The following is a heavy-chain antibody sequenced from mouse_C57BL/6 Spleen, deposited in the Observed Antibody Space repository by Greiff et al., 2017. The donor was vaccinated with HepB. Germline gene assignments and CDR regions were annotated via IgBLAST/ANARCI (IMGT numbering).Heavy chain of an antibody. Sequence: VQLQQSGAELVKPGASVKLSCKASGYTFTEYTIHWVKQRSGQGLEWIGWFYPGSGSIKYNEKFKDKATLTADKSSNTVYMELSRLTSEDSAVYFCARHEGAYYSNYYAMDYWGQGTSVTVSS. D-gene: IGHD2-5*01. CDR1: GYTFTEYT. V-gene: IGHV1-62-2*01. CDR2: FYPGSGSI. J-gene: IGHJ4*01. CDR3: ARHEGAYYSNYYAMDY.